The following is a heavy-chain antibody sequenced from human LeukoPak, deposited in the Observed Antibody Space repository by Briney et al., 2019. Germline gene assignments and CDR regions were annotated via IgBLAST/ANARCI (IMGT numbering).Heavy chain of an antibody. CDR2: ISSSSSYI. J-gene: IGHJ4*02. CDR1: RFTFSSYG. V-gene: IGHV3-21*01. Sequence: GGSLRLSCAASRFTFSSYGMHWVRQAPGKGLEWVSSISSSSSYIYYADSVKGRFTISRDNAKNSLYLQMNSLRAEDTAVYYCARETGHGDYQDYWGQGTLVTVSS. D-gene: IGHD4-17*01. CDR3: ARETGHGDYQDY.